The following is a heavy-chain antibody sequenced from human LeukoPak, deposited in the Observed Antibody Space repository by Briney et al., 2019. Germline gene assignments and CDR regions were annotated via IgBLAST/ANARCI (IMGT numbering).Heavy chain of an antibody. CDR2: IYSSGIT. J-gene: IGHJ4*02. Sequence: SETLSLTCTVSGDSISGYYWSWIRQPAGKGLEWIGRIYSSGITNYNPSLKSRVTMSVDTSKNQLSLKLSSVTAADTAVYYCARGGGYYFDYWGQGTLVTVSS. V-gene: IGHV4-4*07. CDR1: GDSISGYY. CDR3: ARGGGYYFDY. D-gene: IGHD4-23*01.